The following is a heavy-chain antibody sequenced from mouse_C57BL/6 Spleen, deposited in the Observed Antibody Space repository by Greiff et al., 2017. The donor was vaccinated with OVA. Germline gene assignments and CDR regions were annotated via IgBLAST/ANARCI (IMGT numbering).Heavy chain of an antibody. CDR2: INYDGSST. CDR3: ARDRGLRRDAMDY. Sequence: EVQLVESEGGLVQPGSSMKLSCTASGFTFSDYYMAWVRQVPEKGLEWVANINYDGSSTYYLDSLKSRFIISRDNAKNILYLQMSSLKSEDTATYYCARDRGLRRDAMDYWGQGTSVSVSS. D-gene: IGHD2-2*01. V-gene: IGHV5-16*01. J-gene: IGHJ4*01. CDR1: GFTFSDYY.